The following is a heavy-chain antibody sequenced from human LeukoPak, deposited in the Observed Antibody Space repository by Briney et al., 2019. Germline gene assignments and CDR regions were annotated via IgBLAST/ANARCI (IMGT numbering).Heavy chain of an antibody. D-gene: IGHD6-13*01. CDR1: VGSISSYY. V-gene: IGHV4-59*12. Sequence: SETLSLTRAVSVGSISSYYWSWIRQPPGKGLEWIGYIYYSGSTNYNPSLKSRVTISVDTSKNQFSLKLSSVTAADTAVYYCARGGYGIAAAGTRGAHLYNWFDPWGQGTLVTVSS. J-gene: IGHJ5*02. CDR3: ARGGYGIAAAGTRGAHLYNWFDP. CDR2: IYYSGST.